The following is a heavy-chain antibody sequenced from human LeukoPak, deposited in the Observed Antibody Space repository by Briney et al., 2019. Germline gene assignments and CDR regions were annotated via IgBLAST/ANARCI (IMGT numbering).Heavy chain of an antibody. CDR1: GFTFSSYW. Sequence: GGSLRLSCAASGFTFSSYWMHWVRQAPGKGLVWVSRINSDGSSTTYADSVKGRFTISRDNAKNTLYQQMNSLRADDTAVYYCAKVTAVASTGALDYWGQGTLVTVSS. CDR2: INSDGSST. D-gene: IGHD6-19*01. V-gene: IGHV3-74*01. CDR3: AKVTAVASTGALDY. J-gene: IGHJ4*02.